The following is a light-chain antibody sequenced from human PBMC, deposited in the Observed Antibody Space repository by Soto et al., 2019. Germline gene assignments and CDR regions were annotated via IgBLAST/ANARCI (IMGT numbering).Light chain of an antibody. J-gene: IGKJ1*01. Sequence: DIQMTQSPSSLSASVGDRVTIICRASQTISRSLNWYQQKAGKAPKVLIYVAYSLDSGVPSRFGGGGSGTEFSLIINGLQPEDFATYYCQQYHGFWFGQGTKVDIK. CDR2: VAY. CDR3: QQYHGFW. V-gene: IGKV1-39*01. CDR1: QTISRS.